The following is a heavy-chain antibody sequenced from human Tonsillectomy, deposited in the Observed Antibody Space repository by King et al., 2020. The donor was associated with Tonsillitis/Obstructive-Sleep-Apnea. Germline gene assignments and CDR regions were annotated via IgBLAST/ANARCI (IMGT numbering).Heavy chain of an antibody. CDR3: AGDVPASTVPTVIYSYSYLDF. CDR2: INTSGGST. J-gene: IGHJ6*03. V-gene: IGHV1-46*01. Sequence: VQLVESGAEVKQPGASVKISCKASGYTFTRYYMHWVRQAPGQGLEWMGIINTSGGSTSYAQKFQGRVTMTRDTSTSTVYMELSSLRSEDTAVYYCAGDVPASTVPTVIYSYSYLDFWGKGTTVTVSS. D-gene: IGHD4-17*01. CDR1: GYTFTRYY.